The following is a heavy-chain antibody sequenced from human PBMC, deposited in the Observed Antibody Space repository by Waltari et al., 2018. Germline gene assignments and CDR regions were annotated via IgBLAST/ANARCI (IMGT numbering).Heavy chain of an antibody. CDR3: ARPVGWSGYASAYMDV. V-gene: IGHV4-39*01. Sequence: QLQLQESGPGLVKPWETLSLTCTVSGGSITTSSYYWAWIRQPPGKGLEWIGDIYYSGSTYYNPSLQSRVTISVDSSKNQVSLKLTSVTAADTAKYYCARPVGWSGYASAYMDVWGQGTTVTVSS. J-gene: IGHJ6*02. CDR2: IYYSGST. D-gene: IGHD3-3*01. CDR1: GGSITTSSYY.